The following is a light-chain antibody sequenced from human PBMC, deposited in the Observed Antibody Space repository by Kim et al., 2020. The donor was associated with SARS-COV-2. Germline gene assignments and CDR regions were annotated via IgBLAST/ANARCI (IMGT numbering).Light chain of an antibody. V-gene: IGLV3-21*04. Sequence: YELTQPPSVSVAPGKTARITCGGNNIGSKSVHWYQQKPGRAPLLVIYYDSDRPSGIPERFSGSNSGNPATLTISRVEAGDEADYYCQVWDRTSDHRVFGGGTKLTVL. CDR3: QVWDRTSDHRV. J-gene: IGLJ3*02. CDR1: NIGSKS. CDR2: YDS.